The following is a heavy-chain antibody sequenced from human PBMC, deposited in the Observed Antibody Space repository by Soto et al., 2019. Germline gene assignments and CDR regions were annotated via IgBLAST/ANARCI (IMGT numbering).Heavy chain of an antibody. J-gene: IGHJ5*02. CDR2: INHSGST. CDR1: GGSFSGYY. D-gene: IGHD1-26*01. V-gene: IGHV4-34*01. Sequence: SETLSLTCAVYGGSFSGYYWSWIRQPPGKGLEWIGEINHSGSTNYNPSLKSRVTISVDTSKNQFSLKLSSVTAADTAVYYCARRPVEAWFHPWGQAPLLTGST. CDR3: ARRPVEAWFHP.